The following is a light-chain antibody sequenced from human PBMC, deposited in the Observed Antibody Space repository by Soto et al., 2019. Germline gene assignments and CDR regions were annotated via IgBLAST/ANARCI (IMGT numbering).Light chain of an antibody. CDR3: SSYTSSSTLYV. Sequence: QSVLTQPASVSGSPVQSITISFAGTSSDIGGYNDVSWYQQHPGKAPKVMIYEVSNRPSGVSNRFSGSKSGNTASLTISGLQAEYEADYYCSSYTSSSTLYVFVSGTKLTVL. V-gene: IGLV2-14*01. J-gene: IGLJ1*01. CDR1: SSDIGGYND. CDR2: EVS.